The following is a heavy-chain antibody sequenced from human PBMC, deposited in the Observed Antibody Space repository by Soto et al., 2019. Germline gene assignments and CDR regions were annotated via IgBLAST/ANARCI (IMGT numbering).Heavy chain of an antibody. CDR3: VKDDRILGRRYFDL. V-gene: IGHV3-23*01. CDR1: GFTFSSYA. D-gene: IGHD2-15*01. J-gene: IGHJ2*01. Sequence: GGSLILSCASSGFTFSSYAMTWVRQAPGKGLEWVSSISFSDGGTYYADSVKGRLTISRDNSKNTLFLQMNSLRVEDTAVYYCVKDDRILGRRYFDLWGRGTLVTVS. CDR2: ISFSDGGT.